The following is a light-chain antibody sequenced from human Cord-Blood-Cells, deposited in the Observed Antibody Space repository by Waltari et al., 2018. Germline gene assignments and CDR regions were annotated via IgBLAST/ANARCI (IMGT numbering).Light chain of an antibody. J-gene: IGLJ3*02. CDR2: ENN. Sequence: QSVLTQPPSVSAAPGQKVTISCSGSSPNLRNTYVSWYQQLPGTAPKLLIYENNKRPSGIPDRFSGSKSGTSATLGITGLQTGDEADYYCGTWDSSLSAGVFGGGTKLTVL. V-gene: IGLV1-51*02. CDR1: SPNLRNTY. CDR3: GTWDSSLSAGV.